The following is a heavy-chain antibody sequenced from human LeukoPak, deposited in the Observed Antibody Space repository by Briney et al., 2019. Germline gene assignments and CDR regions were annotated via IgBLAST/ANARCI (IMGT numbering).Heavy chain of an antibody. D-gene: IGHD2-2*01. CDR3: AREGGGCSSTSCYAGDFDY. V-gene: IGHV4-4*07. Sequence: SETLSLTCTVSGGSISSYCWSWIRQPAGKGLEWIGRIYTSGSTNYNPSLKSRVTMSVDTSKNQFSLKLSSVTAADTAVYYCAREGGGCSSTSCYAGDFDYWGQGTLVTVSS. CDR2: IYTSGST. CDR1: GGSISSYC. J-gene: IGHJ4*02.